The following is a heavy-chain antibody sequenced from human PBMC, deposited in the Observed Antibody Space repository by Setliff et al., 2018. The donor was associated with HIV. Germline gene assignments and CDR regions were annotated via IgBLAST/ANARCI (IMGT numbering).Heavy chain of an antibody. CDR2: IYNSGYT. D-gene: IGHD5-12*01. CDR1: GAPISSYY. J-gene: IGHJ6*02. V-gene: IGHV4-59*01. CDR3: ARGDGYRGNDAYYDSGMDV. Sequence: KLSETLSLTCKVSGAPISSYYWNWIRQPPGKGLEWIGYIYNSGYTNYKPSLKSRVTISLDTSKNQFSLNLRSVTAADTAVYYCARGDGYRGNDAYYDSGMDVWGQGITVTVSS.